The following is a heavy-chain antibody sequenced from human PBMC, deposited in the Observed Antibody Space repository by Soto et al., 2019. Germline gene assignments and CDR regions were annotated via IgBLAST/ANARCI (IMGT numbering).Heavy chain of an antibody. CDR1: GGSIRVQSYY. D-gene: IGHD1-20*01. V-gene: IGHV4-39*01. J-gene: IGHJ5*02. CDR2: SYYSGTS. CDR3: TSRYNWKDYYFVP. Sequence: SETLSLTCTVSGGSIRVQSYYWTWTRKTPGKGLERVGSSYYSGTSYFNPALKGRGTISVDMSTNQFSLRLTSVTAADTAVYYCTSRYNWKDYYFVPWGQGTLVTVSS.